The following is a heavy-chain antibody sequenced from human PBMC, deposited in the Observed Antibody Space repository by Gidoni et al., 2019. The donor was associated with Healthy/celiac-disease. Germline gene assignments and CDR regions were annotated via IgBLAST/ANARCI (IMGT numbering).Heavy chain of an antibody. V-gene: IGHV1-46*03. D-gene: IGHD5-12*01. CDR1: GFTFTSYH. CDR3: ASVQDGYPLGSMDV. J-gene: IGHJ6*02. Sequence: QVQLVQSGAELKKPGASVKVSFKALGFTFTSYHMHLVRQSPGQGLEWMGIINPSGGSTSYAQKFQGRVTMTRDTSTGTVYMELSSLRSEDTAVYYCASVQDGYPLGSMDVWGQGTTVTVSS. CDR2: INPSGGST.